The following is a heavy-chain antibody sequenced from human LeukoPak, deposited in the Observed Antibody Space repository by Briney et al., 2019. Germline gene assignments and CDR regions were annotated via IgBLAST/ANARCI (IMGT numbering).Heavy chain of an antibody. V-gene: IGHV3-20*04. CDR2: VNWNGDGT. CDR3: ARLGGPDYYFYYYMDV. Sequence: GGSLRLSCAAPGFTFHDFAMSWVRQAPGKGLEWVSGVNWNGDGTGYADSVEGRFTISRDNAKNSLYLQMNSLRVDDTALYYCARLGGPDYYFYYYMDVWGKGTTVTVSS. J-gene: IGHJ6*03. D-gene: IGHD1-26*01. CDR1: GFTFHDFA.